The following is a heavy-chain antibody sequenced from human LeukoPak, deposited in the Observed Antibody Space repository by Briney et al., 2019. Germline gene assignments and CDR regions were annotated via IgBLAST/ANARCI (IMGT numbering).Heavy chain of an antibody. CDR2: ISADGDKT. CDR3: VKDIDTVGTHAFDI. D-gene: IGHD2-8*02. J-gene: IGHJ3*02. CDR1: GFTFSSYE. V-gene: IGHV3-43*02. Sequence: PGGSLRLSCAASGFTFSSYEMNWVRQAPGKGLEWVSVISADGDKTYYAASLRGRFTISRDNTKNSLFLQMNSLTTEDTAFYYCVKDIDTVGTHAFDIWGQGTMVTVSS.